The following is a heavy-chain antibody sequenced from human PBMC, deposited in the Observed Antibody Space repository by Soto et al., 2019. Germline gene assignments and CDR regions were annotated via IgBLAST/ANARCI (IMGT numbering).Heavy chain of an antibody. V-gene: IGHV3-30*18. D-gene: IGHD3-3*01. CDR3: AKSPEVTIVGVVIHYYYYYMDV. J-gene: IGHJ6*03. Sequence: QVQLVESGGGVVQPGRSLRLSCAASGFTFSSYGMHWVRQAPGKGLEWVAVISYDGSNKYYADSVKGRFTISRDNSKNTLYLQMNSLRAEDTAVYYCAKSPEVTIVGVVIHYYYYYMDVWGKGTTVTVSS. CDR1: GFTFSSYG. CDR2: ISYDGSNK.